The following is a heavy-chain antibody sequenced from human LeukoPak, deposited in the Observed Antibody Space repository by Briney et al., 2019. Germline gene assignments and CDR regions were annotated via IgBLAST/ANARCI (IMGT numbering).Heavy chain of an antibody. V-gene: IGHV1-18*01. Sequence: ASVKVSCKASGYTFTNYGITWVRQAPGQGLEWMGWISAYNGNTNYAQKLQGRVTMTTDTSTSTAYMELRNLRSDDTAVYYCARDRASGIYCLDYWGQGTLVTVSS. J-gene: IGHJ4*02. CDR1: GYTFTNYG. D-gene: IGHD1-26*01. CDR2: ISAYNGNT. CDR3: ARDRASGIYCLDY.